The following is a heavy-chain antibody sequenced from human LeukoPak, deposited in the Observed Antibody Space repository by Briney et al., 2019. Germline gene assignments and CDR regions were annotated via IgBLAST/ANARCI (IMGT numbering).Heavy chain of an antibody. CDR2: IYYSGST. Sequence: SETLSLTCTVSGGSISSYYWSWIRQPPGKGLEWIGYIYYSGSTNYNPSLKSRVTISVDTSKNQFSLKLSSVTAADTAVYYCASYCSGGSCYPSYDAFDIWGQGTMVTVSS. CDR3: ASYCSGGSCYPSYDAFDI. CDR1: GGSISSYY. V-gene: IGHV4-59*08. D-gene: IGHD2-15*01. J-gene: IGHJ3*02.